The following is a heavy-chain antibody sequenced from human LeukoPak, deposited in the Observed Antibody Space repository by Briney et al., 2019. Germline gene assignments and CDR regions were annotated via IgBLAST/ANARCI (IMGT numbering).Heavy chain of an antibody. D-gene: IGHD3-22*01. CDR2: IRYDGSNK. J-gene: IGHJ4*02. V-gene: IGHV3-30*02. CDR1: GFTFSSYG. Sequence: GGSLRLSCAASGFTFSSYGMHWVRQAPGKGLEWVAFIRYDGSNKYYADSVKGRFTISRDNSKNTLYLQMNSLGAEDTAVYYCAKDSGHSSGYYGDWGQGTLVTVSS. CDR3: AKDSGHSSGYYGD.